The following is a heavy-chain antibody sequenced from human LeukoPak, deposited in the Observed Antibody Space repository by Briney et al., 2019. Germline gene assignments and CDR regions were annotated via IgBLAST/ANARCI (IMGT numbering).Heavy chain of an antibody. D-gene: IGHD1-26*01. J-gene: IGHJ4*02. CDR2: IYTGGGT. CDR3: ARENTGSYREFDY. V-gene: IGHV4-4*07. Sequence: SETLSLTSTVSGGFISSYYWSWIRQPAGKGLEWIGRIYTGGGTNYNPSLKSRVTMSVDSSNNQFSLKLSSVTAADTAVYYCARENTGSYREFDYWGQGTLVTVSS. CDR1: GGFISSYY.